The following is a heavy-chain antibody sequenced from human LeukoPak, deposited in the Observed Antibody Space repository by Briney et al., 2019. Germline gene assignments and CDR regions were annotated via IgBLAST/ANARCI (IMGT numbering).Heavy chain of an antibody. CDR1: GFTFSSYA. CDR3: AKDDRIVEAIYYYYYYMDV. Sequence: GGSLRLSCAASGFTFSSYAMSWVRQAPGKGLEWVSAISGSGGSTYYADSVKGRFTISRDNSKNTLYLQMNSLRAEDTAVYYCAKDDRIVEAIYYYYYYMDVWGKGTTVTVSS. CDR2: ISGSGGST. D-gene: IGHD1-26*01. V-gene: IGHV3-23*01. J-gene: IGHJ6*03.